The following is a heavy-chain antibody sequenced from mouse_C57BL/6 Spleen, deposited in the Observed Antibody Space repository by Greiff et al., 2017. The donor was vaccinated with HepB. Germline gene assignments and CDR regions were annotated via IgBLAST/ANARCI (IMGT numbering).Heavy chain of an antibody. D-gene: IGHD4-1*02. J-gene: IGHJ2*01. CDR2: ISSGGDYI. CDR3: TRRSPTGAFDY. V-gene: IGHV5-9-1*02. Sequence: EVQLVESGEGLVKPGGSLKLSCAASGFTFSSYAMSWVRQTPEKRLEWVAYISSGGDYIYYADTVKGRFTISRDNARNTLYLQMSSLKSEDTAMYYCTRRSPTGAFDYWGQGTTLTVAS. CDR1: GFTFSSYA.